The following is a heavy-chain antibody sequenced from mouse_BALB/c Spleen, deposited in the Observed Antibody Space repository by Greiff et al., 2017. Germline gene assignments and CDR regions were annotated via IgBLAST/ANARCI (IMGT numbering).Heavy chain of an antibody. CDR3: ARGGDGNSLAY. Sequence: VQLQESGPELVKPGASVRISCKASGYTFTSYYIHWVKQRPGQGLEWIGWIYPGNVNTKYNEKFKGKATLTADKSSSTAYMQLSSLTSEDSAVYFCARGGDGNSLAYWGQGTLVTVSA. CDR1: GYTFTSYY. CDR2: IYPGNVNT. V-gene: IGHV1S56*01. J-gene: IGHJ3*01. D-gene: IGHD2-1*01.